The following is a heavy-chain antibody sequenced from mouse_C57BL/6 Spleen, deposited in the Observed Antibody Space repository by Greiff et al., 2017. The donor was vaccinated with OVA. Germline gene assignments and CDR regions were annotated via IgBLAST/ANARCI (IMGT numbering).Heavy chain of an antibody. J-gene: IGHJ4*01. Sequence: VKLQQPGAELVRPGTSVKLSCKASGYTFTSYWMHWVKQRPGQGLEWIGVIDPSDSYTNYNQKFKGKATLTVDTSSSTAYMQLSSLTSEDSAVYYCARRGDGYSLDAMDYWGQGTSVTVSS. V-gene: IGHV1-59*01. CDR2: IDPSDSYT. CDR1: GYTFTSYW. CDR3: ARRGDGYSLDAMDY. D-gene: IGHD2-3*01.